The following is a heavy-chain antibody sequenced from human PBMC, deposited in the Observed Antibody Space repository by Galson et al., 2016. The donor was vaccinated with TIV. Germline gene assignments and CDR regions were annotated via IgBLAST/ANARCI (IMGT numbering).Heavy chain of an antibody. J-gene: IGHJ6*02. CDR1: GGSFSGYY. CDR2: INHSGST. Sequence: CSVYGGSFSGYYWSWIRQPPGKGLEWIGEINHSGSTNYNVSLKSRVTISVDTSKNQFSLKLTSVTAADTAVYYCARDLNYDFWSGYYVHDSYYGMDVWGQGTTVTVSS. D-gene: IGHD3-3*01. V-gene: IGHV4-34*01. CDR3: ARDLNYDFWSGYYVHDSYYGMDV.